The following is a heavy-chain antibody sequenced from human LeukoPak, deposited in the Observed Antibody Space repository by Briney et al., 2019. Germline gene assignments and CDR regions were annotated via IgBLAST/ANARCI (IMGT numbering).Heavy chain of an antibody. V-gene: IGHV4-59*01. J-gene: IGHJ4*02. CDR1: GGSISSYY. CDR2: IYYSGST. CDR3: ASITYYDFWSGYYNFDY. Sequence: SETLSLTCTASGGSISSYYWSWIRQPPGKGLEWIGYIYYSGSTNYNPSLKSRVTISVDTSKNQFSLKLSSVTAADTAVYYCASITYYDFWSGYYNFDYWGQGTLVTVSS. D-gene: IGHD3-3*01.